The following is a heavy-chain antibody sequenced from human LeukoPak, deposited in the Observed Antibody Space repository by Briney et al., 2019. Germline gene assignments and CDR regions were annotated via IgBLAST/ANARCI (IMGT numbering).Heavy chain of an antibody. CDR2: IKQDGSEK. J-gene: IGHJ4*02. D-gene: IGHD3-3*01. CDR1: GFTFSSYW. Sequence: GGSLRLSCAASGFTFSSYWMSWVRQVPGKGLEWVANIKQDGSEKYYVDSVKGRFTISRDNVENSLSLQMNSLRAEDTAVYYCAKDFDFWSGYPVDYWGQGTLVTVSS. CDR3: AKDFDFWSGYPVDY. V-gene: IGHV3-7*01.